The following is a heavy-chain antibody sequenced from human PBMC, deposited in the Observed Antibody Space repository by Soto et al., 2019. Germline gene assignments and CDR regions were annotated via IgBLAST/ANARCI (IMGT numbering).Heavy chain of an antibody. CDR2: INHSGST. CDR1: GGSFSGYY. V-gene: IGHV4-34*01. D-gene: IGHD3-3*01. J-gene: IGHJ4*02. CDR3: ARRDFWSGYYRTHFDY. Sequence: SSETLSLTCAVYGGSFSGYYWSWIRQPPGKGLEWIGEINHSGSTNYNPSLKSRVTISVDTSKNQFSLKLSSVTAADTAVYYCARRDFWSGYYRTHFDYWGQGTLVTVSS.